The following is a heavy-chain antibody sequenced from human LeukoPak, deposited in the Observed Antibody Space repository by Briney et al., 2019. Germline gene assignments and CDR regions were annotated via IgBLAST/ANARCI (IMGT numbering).Heavy chain of an antibody. D-gene: IGHD3-16*01. CDR1: GFTFNTYW. Sequence: TGGSLRLSCEASGFTFNTYWMHWVRQAPGKGLVWVSRISSDGKTINYAASVKGRFTISRDNAKNTLFLQMNSLRAEDTALYYCAREEAPKEGDESFYIWGQGTMVTVSS. CDR2: ISSDGKTI. V-gene: IGHV3-74*01. CDR3: AREEAPKEGDESFYI. J-gene: IGHJ3*02.